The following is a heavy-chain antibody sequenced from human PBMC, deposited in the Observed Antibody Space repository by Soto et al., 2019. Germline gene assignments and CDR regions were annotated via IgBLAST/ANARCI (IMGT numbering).Heavy chain of an antibody. CDR2: IYYSGST. D-gene: IGHD2-21*02. CDR3: ARHPSDFWFDP. J-gene: IGHJ5*02. Sequence: QLQLQESGPGRVKPSETLSLTCTVSGGSISSSSYFWGWIRQPPGKGLEWIGSIYYSGSTYYNPSLKSRVTVSVDTSKNQFSLKLSSVTAADTAVYYCARHPSDFWFDPWGQGTLVNVSS. CDR1: GGSISSSSYF. V-gene: IGHV4-39*01.